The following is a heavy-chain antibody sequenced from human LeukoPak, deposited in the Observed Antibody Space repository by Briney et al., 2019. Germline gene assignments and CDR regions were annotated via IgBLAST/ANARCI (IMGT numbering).Heavy chain of an antibody. Sequence: PSETLSLTCTVSGGSISSSSYYWGWIRQPPGKGLEWIGSIYYSGSTNYNPSLKSRVTISVDTSKNQFSLKLSSVTAADTAVYYCARGIRMDIVVVPAAPLYNWFDPWGQGTLVTVSS. CDR3: ARGIRMDIVVVPAAPLYNWFDP. D-gene: IGHD2-2*03. CDR1: GGSISSSSYY. V-gene: IGHV4-39*07. J-gene: IGHJ5*02. CDR2: IYYSGST.